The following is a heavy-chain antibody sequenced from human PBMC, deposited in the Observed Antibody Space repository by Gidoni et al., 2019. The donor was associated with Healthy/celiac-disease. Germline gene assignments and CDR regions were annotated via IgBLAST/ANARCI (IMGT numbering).Heavy chain of an antibody. CDR3: ARGSSRYCSGGSCEEGGLDY. Sequence: QVQLQESGPGLVKPSETLSLTCPVSGGSISSYYWSWIRQPPGKGLEWIGYIYYSGSTNYNPSLKSRVTISVDTSKNQFSLKLSSVTAADTAVYYCARGSSRYCSGGSCEEGGLDYWGQGTLVTVSS. D-gene: IGHD2-15*01. V-gene: IGHV4-59*01. J-gene: IGHJ4*02. CDR1: GGSISSYY. CDR2: IYYSGST.